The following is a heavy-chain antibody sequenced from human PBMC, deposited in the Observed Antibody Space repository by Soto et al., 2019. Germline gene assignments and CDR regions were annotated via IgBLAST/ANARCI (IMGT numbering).Heavy chain of an antibody. D-gene: IGHD1-26*01. J-gene: IGHJ4*02. Sequence: QVQLVQSGAEVKKPGASVKVSCKASGYTFTSYDINWVRQATGQGLEWMGWMNPNSGNTGYAQKFQGRVTMPRNTSISTAYMELSSLRSEDTAVYYCARGPWQSLPSGRGGDYWGQGTLVTVSS. CDR1: GYTFTSYD. CDR3: ARGPWQSLPSGRGGDY. CDR2: MNPNSGNT. V-gene: IGHV1-8*01.